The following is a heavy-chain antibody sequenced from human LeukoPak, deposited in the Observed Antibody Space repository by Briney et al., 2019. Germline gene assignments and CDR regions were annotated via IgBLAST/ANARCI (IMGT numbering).Heavy chain of an antibody. J-gene: IGHJ6*04. CDR1: GGSFSGYY. Sequence: SETLSLTCAVYGGSFSGYYWSWIRQLPGKGLEWIGEINHSGSTNYNPSLKSRVTISVDTSKNQFSLKLSSVTAADTAVYYCARGGPYSSGWSVYYYYGMDVWGKGTTVTVSS. CDR3: ARGGPYSSGWSVYYYYGMDV. D-gene: IGHD6-19*01. V-gene: IGHV4-34*01. CDR2: INHSGST.